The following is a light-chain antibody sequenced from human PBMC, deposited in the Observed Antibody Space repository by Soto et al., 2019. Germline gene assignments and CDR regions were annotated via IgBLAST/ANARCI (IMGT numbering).Light chain of an antibody. J-gene: IGKJ1*01. CDR3: LQHNTYPGT. Sequence: IHMTQSHSSLSASVGDRVTITCRASQDITHDLGWYQQKPRKAPRRLIYAASSLQSQVTSRSSGSGSGTEFTLTISSLQPEDFATYCSLQHNTYPGTYGQGTKVDI. CDR2: AAS. CDR1: QDITHD. V-gene: IGKV1-17*01.